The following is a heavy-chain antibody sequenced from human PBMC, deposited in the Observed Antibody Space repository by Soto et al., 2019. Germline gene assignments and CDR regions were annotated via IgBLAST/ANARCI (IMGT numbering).Heavy chain of an antibody. J-gene: IGHJ4*02. CDR1: GYSFTSLD. V-gene: IGHV1-8*01. CDR3: ARGVSAGVDY. D-gene: IGHD1-26*01. CDR2: MEPSTGTT. Sequence: ASVKVYCKASGYSFTSLDINWVRQTAGQGLEWMGWMEPSTGTTGYAQKFQGRVTMTRDTSINTAYMELTTLTSDDTAFYYCARGVSAGVDYWGQGTLVTVSS.